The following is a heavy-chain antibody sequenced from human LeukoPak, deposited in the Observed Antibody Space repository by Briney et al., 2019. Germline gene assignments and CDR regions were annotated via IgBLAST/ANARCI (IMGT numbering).Heavy chain of an antibody. D-gene: IGHD4-17*01. CDR3: ASLYGDYGNY. CDR1: GYTFTSYG. V-gene: IGHV1-18*01. J-gene: IGHJ4*02. CDR2: ISAYNGNT. Sequence: ASVKVSCKASGYTFTSYGIIWVRQAPGQGLEWMGWISAYNGNTNYAQKLQGKVTMTTDTSTSTAYMELRSLRSDDTAVYYCASLYGDYGNYWGQGTLVTVSS.